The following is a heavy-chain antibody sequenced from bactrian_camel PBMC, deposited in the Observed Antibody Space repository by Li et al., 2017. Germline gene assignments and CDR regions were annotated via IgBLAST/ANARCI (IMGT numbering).Heavy chain of an antibody. V-gene: IGHV3S26*01. CDR1: GSTYSGYC. J-gene: IGHJ6*01. D-gene: IGHD2*01. Sequence: HVQLVESGGGLVQPGGSLRISCAASGSTYSGYCMAWFRQAPGKEREGVAVVDSVGGTSYADSVKGRFTISQDGTKNTLFLHMHTLAPEDTAMYYCAAGTGYYTGDFYLKTAGSGFRYWGQGTQVTVS. CDR2: VDSVGGT. CDR3: AAGTGYYTGDFYLKTAGSGFRY.